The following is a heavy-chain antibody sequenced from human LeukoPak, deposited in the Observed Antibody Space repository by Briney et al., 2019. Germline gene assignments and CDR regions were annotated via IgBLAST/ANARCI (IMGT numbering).Heavy chain of an antibody. CDR2: INLRGST. D-gene: IGHD6-19*01. Sequence: SETLSLTCAVYGGSFSDYYWNWIRQSTGKGLEWIGEINLRGSTTYNPSLKSRVTIAVDTSKNQFSLKLISVTAADTAVYYCARGTLYSGWSYYLDYWGQGTLVTVSS. V-gene: IGHV4-34*01. CDR1: GGSFSDYY. CDR3: ARGTLYSGWSYYLDY. J-gene: IGHJ4*02.